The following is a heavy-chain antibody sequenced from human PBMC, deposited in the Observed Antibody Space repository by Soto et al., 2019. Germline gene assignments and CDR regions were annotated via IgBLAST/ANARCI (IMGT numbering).Heavy chain of an antibody. V-gene: IGHV1-8*01. CDR1: GYTFTSHD. J-gene: IGHJ6*03. CDR3: ARKDRLLPYLDV. CDR2: MNPNSGNT. D-gene: IGHD2-21*01. Sequence: ASVKVACKAAGYTFTSHDSNWVRQATGQGLEWMGWMNPNSGNTGYAQKFQGRVTMTRNTSISTAYMELSSLGSEDTAVYYCARKDRLLPYLDVWGKGTTVTVSS.